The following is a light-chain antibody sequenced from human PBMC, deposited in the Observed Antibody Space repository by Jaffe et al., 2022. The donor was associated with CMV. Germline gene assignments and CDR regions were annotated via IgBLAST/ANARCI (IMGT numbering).Light chain of an antibody. V-gene: IGLV3-1*01. CDR3: QAWDSSTVV. J-gene: IGLJ2*01. CDR1: KLGDKY. CDR2: QDR. Sequence: SYELTQPPSVSVSPGQTASITCSGDKLGDKYACWYQQKPGQSPLLVIFQDRKRPSGIPERFSGSNSGNTATLTISGTQPMDEADYYCQAWDSSTVVFGGGTKLTVL.